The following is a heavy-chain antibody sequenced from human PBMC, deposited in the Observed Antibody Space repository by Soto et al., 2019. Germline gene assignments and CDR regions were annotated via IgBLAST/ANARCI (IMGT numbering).Heavy chain of an antibody. CDR3: AKDADSSGWSASFGKYYYYGMDV. Sequence: GGSLRLSCAASGFTFSSYAMSWVRQAPGKGLEWVSAISGSGGSTYYADSVKGRFTISRDNSKNTLYLQMNSLRAEDTAVYYCAKDADSSGWSASFGKYYYYGMDVWGQGTTVTVSS. V-gene: IGHV3-23*01. CDR2: ISGSGGST. CDR1: GFTFSSYA. J-gene: IGHJ6*02. D-gene: IGHD6-19*01.